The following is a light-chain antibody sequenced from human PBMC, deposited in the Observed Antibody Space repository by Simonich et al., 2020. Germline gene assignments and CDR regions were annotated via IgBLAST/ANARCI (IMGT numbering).Light chain of an antibody. CDR3: AAWDDSLSGWV. CDR1: RSAVGGYNH. Sequence: QSALTQPASVSGAPGQSITISCPGTRSAVGGYNHVSWYQQHPAKAPKLMIYAVSKRPSGVSNRFSGSKSGTSASLAISGLRSEDEADYYCAAWDDSLSGWVFGGGTKLTVL. CDR2: AVS. J-gene: IGLJ3*02. V-gene: IGLV2-14*01.